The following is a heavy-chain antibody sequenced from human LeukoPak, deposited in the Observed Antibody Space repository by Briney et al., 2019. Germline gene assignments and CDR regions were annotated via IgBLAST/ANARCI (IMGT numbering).Heavy chain of an antibody. Sequence: GGSLRLSCAASGFTFSSSAMSWVRQAPGKGLEWVSAISGGGGSTYYADSAKGRFTISRDNSRNTLYLQMNSLRAEDTAVYYCAKANYYDGSGYFDYWGQGTLVTVSS. CDR2: ISGGGGST. J-gene: IGHJ4*02. CDR1: GFTFSSSA. V-gene: IGHV3-23*01. D-gene: IGHD3-22*01. CDR3: AKANYYDGSGYFDY.